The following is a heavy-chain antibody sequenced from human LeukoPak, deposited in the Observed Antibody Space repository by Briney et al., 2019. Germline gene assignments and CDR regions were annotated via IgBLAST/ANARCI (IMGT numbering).Heavy chain of an antibody. CDR3: ARVTDGYNYVFDS. V-gene: IGHV3-21*01. Sequence: GGSLRLSCAASGFTFSSYSMNWVRQAPGKGLEWVSSISSSSSYIYYADSVKGRFTISRDNAKNSLYLQMNSLRAEDTAVYYCARVTDGYNYVFDSWGQGTLVSVSA. D-gene: IGHD5-24*01. J-gene: IGHJ4*02. CDR1: GFTFSSYS. CDR2: ISSSSSYI.